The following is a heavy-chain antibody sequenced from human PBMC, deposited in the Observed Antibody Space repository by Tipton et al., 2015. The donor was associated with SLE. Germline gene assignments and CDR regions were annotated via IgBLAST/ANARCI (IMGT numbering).Heavy chain of an antibody. V-gene: IGHV4-31*03. CDR1: GGSISSGGYY. CDR3: ARDPGARRGMYV. J-gene: IGHJ6*02. D-gene: IGHD6-6*01. Sequence: TLSLTCTVSGGSISSGGYYWSWIRQHPGKGLEWIGYIYYSGSTYYNPSLKSRVTISVDTSKNQFTLKLSSVTAADTAVYYCARDPGARRGMYVWGQGTTVTVSS. CDR2: IYYSGST.